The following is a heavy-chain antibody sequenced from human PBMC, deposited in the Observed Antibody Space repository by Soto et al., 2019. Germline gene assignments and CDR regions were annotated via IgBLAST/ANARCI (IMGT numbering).Heavy chain of an antibody. Sequence: GASVKVSCKASGYTFSSYYMHWVRQAPGQGLEWMGRISASDDNTSYAQKFQGRVTMTTDTSTSTAYMELRSLRSDDTAVYYCARGAERGDFWSGYYHNWFDPWGQGTLVTVSS. CDR2: ISASDDNT. J-gene: IGHJ5*02. D-gene: IGHD3-3*01. V-gene: IGHV1-46*01. CDR1: GYTFSSYY. CDR3: ARGAERGDFWSGYYHNWFDP.